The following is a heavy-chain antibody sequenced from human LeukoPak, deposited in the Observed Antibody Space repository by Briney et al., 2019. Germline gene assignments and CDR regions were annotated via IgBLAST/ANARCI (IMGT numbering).Heavy chain of an antibody. CDR3: ARSAVASRGAADY. CDR2: ISSSSSTM. Sequence: GGSLRLSCAASGFTFSSYSMNWVRQAPGKGLEWVSYISSSSSTMYYTDSVKGRFTISRDNTNNSLYLQMNSLRAEDTAVYDCARSAVASRGAADYWGQGTMVTVSS. D-gene: IGHD6-19*01. V-gene: IGHV3-48*04. J-gene: IGHJ4*01. CDR1: GFTFSSYS.